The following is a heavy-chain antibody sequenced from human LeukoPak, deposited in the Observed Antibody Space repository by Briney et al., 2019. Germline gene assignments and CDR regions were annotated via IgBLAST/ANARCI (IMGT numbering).Heavy chain of an antibody. CDR1: RFTFSIYR. V-gene: IGHV3-48*02. CDR3: ARDQGHYYYYMAV. Sequence: GGSLRLSCTASRFTFSIYRMYWVRQAPGKGLEWVSCIRGDGTGINYADSVKGRFTISRDNAENSVYLQMNSLRDEDTAVYYCARDQGHYYYYMAVWGKRTTVTVSS. CDR2: IRGDGTGI. J-gene: IGHJ6*03.